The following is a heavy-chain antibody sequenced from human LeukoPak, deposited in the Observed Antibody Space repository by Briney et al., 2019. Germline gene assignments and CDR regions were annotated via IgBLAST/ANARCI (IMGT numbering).Heavy chain of an antibody. CDR2: IHSGGST. Sequence: SETLSLTCTVSGGPIRSYYWSWIRQPAGEGLEWIGRIHSGGSTNYNPSLKSRVTMSVDTSKNQFSLKLSSVTAADTAVYYCARGLAVGYHWFDPWGQGTLVTVSS. V-gene: IGHV4-4*07. D-gene: IGHD6-19*01. CDR3: ARGLAVGYHWFDP. J-gene: IGHJ5*02. CDR1: GGPIRSYY.